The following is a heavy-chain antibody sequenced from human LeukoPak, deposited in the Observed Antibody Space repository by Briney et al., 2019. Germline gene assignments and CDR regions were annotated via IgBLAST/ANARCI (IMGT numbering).Heavy chain of an antibody. CDR1: GFSFSDYG. V-gene: IGHV3-30*03. Sequence: GGSLRLACEASGFSFSDYGMHWVRQAPGKGLECVALISNDGTNKIYVDPVKGRFTISRDNPKNTLYLQMDSLRTEDTAVYYCARDWARGNSYYVDYWGQGRLVTVPS. CDR3: ARDWARGNSYYVDY. D-gene: IGHD4-23*01. CDR2: ISNDGTNK. J-gene: IGHJ4*02.